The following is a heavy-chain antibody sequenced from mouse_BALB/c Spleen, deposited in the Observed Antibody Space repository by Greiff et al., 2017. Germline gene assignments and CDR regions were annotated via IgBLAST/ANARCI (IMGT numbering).Heavy chain of an antibody. Sequence: QVQLQQSGPGLVAPSQSLSITCTVSGFSLTSYGVHWVRQPPGKGLEWLGVIWAGGSTNYNSALMSRLSISKDNSKSQVFLKMNSLQTDDTAMYYCARVTYYRYDAMDYWGQGTSVTVSS. D-gene: IGHD2-14*01. V-gene: IGHV2-9*02. CDR3: ARVTYYRYDAMDY. CDR2: IWAGGST. J-gene: IGHJ4*01. CDR1: GFSLTSYG.